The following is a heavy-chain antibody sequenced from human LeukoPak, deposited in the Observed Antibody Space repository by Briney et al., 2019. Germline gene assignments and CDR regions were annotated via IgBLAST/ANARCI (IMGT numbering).Heavy chain of an antibody. CDR1: GFTFSSYS. CDR2: ISSSSSTI. J-gene: IGHJ4*02. CDR3: ARAYWSRFDY. Sequence: GGSLRLSCAASGFTFSSYSMNWVRQAPGKGLEWVSYISSSSSTIYYADSVKGRFTISRDNAKNSLFLQMNSLRPEDTAVYYCARAYWSRFDYWGQGTLVTASS. D-gene: IGHD1-1*01. V-gene: IGHV3-48*04.